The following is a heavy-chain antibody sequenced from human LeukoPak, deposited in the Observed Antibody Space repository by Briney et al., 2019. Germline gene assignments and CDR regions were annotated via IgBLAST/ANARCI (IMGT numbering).Heavy chain of an antibody. J-gene: IGHJ6*02. CDR1: GGSISSYY. D-gene: IGHD2-21*01. CDR2: IYYSGST. Sequence: SETLSLTCTVSGGSISSYYWSWLRQPPGKGLEWIGYIYYSGSTNYNPSLKSRVTISVDTSKNQLSLKPSSVTAADTAVYYCARHAYGGLNYYGLDVWGQGTTVTVSS. V-gene: IGHV4-59*08. CDR3: ARHAYGGLNYYGLDV.